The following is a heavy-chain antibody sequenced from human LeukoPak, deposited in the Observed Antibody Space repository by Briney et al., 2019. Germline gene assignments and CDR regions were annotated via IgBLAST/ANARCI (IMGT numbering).Heavy chain of an antibody. CDR3: ARNDLVRFSYGRTQPGWFDP. Sequence: SETLSLTCTVSGASINSPSSYWGWIRQPPGKGLEWIGIVNYRGTTYYNPFLKSRVTISEDTAKNEFSLRLTSVTAADTAVYYCARNDLVRFSYGRTQPGWFDPWGQGTLVTVSS. D-gene: IGHD5-18*01. J-gene: IGHJ5*02. V-gene: IGHV4-39*01. CDR2: VNYRGTT. CDR1: GASINSPSSY.